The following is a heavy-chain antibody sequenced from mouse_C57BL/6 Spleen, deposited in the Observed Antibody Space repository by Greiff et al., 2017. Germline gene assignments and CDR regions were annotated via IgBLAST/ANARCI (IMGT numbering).Heavy chain of an antibody. Sequence: EVQLVESGEGLVKPGGSLKLSCAASGFTFSSYAMSWVRQTPEKRLEWVAYISSGGDYTYYADTVKGRFTFSRDNATNTLYLQLIRLTSEDPAIYYCARASAYYGSSDGYCDVWGTGTTVTVSS. CDR3: ARASAYYGSSDGYCDV. J-gene: IGHJ1*03. V-gene: IGHV5S21*01. D-gene: IGHD1-1*01. CDR2: ISSGGDYT. CDR1: GFTFSSYA.